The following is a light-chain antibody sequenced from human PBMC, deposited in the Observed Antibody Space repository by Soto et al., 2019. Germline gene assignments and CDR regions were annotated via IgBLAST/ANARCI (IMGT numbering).Light chain of an antibody. CDR3: MQALQTPLT. Sequence: DIVMTESPLSLPVTPGEPASVSCRSSQSLLHSNGYNYFGWYLPKPGQSPQLLIYLGSNRASGVPDRFSGSGSGTDFTMKISRVEAEDVGVYYCMQALQTPLTFGGGTKVEIK. J-gene: IGKJ4*01. V-gene: IGKV2-28*01. CDR1: QSLLHSNGYNY. CDR2: LGS.